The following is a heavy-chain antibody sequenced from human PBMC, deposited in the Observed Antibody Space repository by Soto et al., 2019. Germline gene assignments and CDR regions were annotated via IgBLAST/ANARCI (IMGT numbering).Heavy chain of an antibody. V-gene: IGHV3-43*01. D-gene: IGHD6-13*01. CDR1: GFTFDDYT. Sequence: GGSLRLSCAASGFTFDDYTMHWVRQAPGKGLEWVSLISWDGGSTYYADSVKGRFTISRDNSKNSLYLQMNSLRTEDTALYYCAKDDLRHGYSSSWYLSSYYYYGMDVWGQGTTDTVSS. J-gene: IGHJ6*02. CDR3: AKDDLRHGYSSSWYLSSYYYYGMDV. CDR2: ISWDGGST.